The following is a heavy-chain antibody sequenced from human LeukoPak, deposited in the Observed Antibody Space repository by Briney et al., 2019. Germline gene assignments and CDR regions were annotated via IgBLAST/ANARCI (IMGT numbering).Heavy chain of an antibody. Sequence: SETLSLTCSVYGGSFSGYYWSWIRQPPGKGLEWIGEINHSGSTNYNPSLKSRVTISVDTPRNQFSLKLSPVTAADTTVYYCATKPGEYCSSTNGYGEAPWGQGTLVTVSS. D-gene: IGHD2-2*01. J-gene: IGHJ5*02. CDR1: GGSFSGYY. CDR3: ATKPGEYCSSTNGYGEAP. V-gene: IGHV4-34*01. CDR2: INHSGST.